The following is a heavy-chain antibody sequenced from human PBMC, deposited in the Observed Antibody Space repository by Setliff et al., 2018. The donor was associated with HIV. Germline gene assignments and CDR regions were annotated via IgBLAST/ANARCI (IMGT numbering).Heavy chain of an antibody. CDR3: ATSSSWSTLDY. V-gene: IGHV4-39*01. J-gene: IGHJ4*02. D-gene: IGHD6-19*01. CDR1: YDFIDTSTYY. Sequence: PSETLSLTCTVSYDFIDTSTYYWGWIRQPPGRGLEWIGSIYYTGSTYYNPSLQSRITISVDTSKNQFSLALPPVTAADTAVYYCATSSSWSTLDYWGQGTLVTVS. CDR2: IYYTGST.